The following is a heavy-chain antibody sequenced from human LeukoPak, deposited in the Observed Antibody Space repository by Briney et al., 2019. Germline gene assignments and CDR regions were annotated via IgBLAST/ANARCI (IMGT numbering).Heavy chain of an antibody. V-gene: IGHV3-15*07. CDR2: VKSKSEGGTV. CDR3: TPGGKDYVY. D-gene: IGHD4-17*01. CDR1: GFSFSTTW. J-gene: IGHJ4*02. Sequence: PGGSLRLSCAASGFSFSTTWMNWVRLAPGKGLEWVGRVKSKSEGGTVDYAAPVKGRFTISRDDSKSMLYVQMNSLKIEDTALYYCTPGGKDYVYWGQGTLVTVSS.